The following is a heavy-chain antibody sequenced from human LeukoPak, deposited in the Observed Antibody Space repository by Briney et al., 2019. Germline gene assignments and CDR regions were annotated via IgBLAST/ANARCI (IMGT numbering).Heavy chain of an antibody. V-gene: IGHV3-33*06. J-gene: IGHJ6*02. CDR3: AKNLYCGGGSCYPSALGMDV. CDR2: IWYDGSNK. Sequence: GGSLRLSCAASGFTFRSYGMHWVRQAPGKGLEWVAVIWYDGSNKYYADSVKGRFTVSRDNSKNTLYLQMNSLRAEDTAVYYCAKNLYCGGGSCYPSALGMDVWGQGTTVTISS. D-gene: IGHD2-15*01. CDR1: GFTFRSYG.